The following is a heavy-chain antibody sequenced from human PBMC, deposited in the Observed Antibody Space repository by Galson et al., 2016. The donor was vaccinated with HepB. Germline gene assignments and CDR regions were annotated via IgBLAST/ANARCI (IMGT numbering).Heavy chain of an antibody. CDR1: GYSFTSYY. D-gene: IGHD3-10*01. J-gene: IGHJ4*02. CDR3: ARRTGFGARFDY. CDR2: IDPGDSYT. Sequence: QSGAEVKKPGESLRISCKGSGYSFTSYYITWVRQMPGKGLEWMGTIDPGDSYTNYSPSFQGHVTISADKSISTAYLQWTSLKASDTAMYYCARRTGFGARFDYWGQGILVTVSS. V-gene: IGHV5-10-1*01.